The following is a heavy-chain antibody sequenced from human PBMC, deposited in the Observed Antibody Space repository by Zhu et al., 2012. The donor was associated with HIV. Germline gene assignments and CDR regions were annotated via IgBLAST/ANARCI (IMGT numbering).Heavy chain of an antibody. V-gene: IGHV4-39*01. CDR3: ARRSGGGGYSYANPFDY. Sequence: QVLLQESGPGLVKPSETLSLTCTVSGGSISSSSYYWGWIRQPPGKGLEWIGSIYYSGSTYYNPSLKSRVTISVDTSKNQFSLKLSSVTAADTAVYYCARRSGGGGYSYANPFDYWGQGTLVTVSS. D-gene: IGHD5-18*01. CDR2: IYYSGST. J-gene: IGHJ4*02. CDR1: GGSISSSSYY.